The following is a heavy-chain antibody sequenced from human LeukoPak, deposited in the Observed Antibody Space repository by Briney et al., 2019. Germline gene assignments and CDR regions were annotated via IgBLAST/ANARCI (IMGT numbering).Heavy chain of an antibody. V-gene: IGHV1-2*02. CDR3: ANWAATIRNFNY. Sequence: ASVKVSCKASGYTFSGYYMHWVRQAPGQGLEWMGWINPNTGGTNYAQKFQGRVTMTRDTSISTTYMELSRLRSDDTAVYYCANWAATIRNFNYWGQGTLVTVSS. CDR1: GYTFSGYY. CDR2: INPNTGGT. D-gene: IGHD5-12*01. J-gene: IGHJ4*02.